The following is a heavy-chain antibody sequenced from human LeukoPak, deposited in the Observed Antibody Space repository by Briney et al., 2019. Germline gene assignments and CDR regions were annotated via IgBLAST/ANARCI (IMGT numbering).Heavy chain of an antibody. CDR3: ARVWGVARGYMDV. D-gene: IGHD3-16*01. CDR2: ISSSGSTI. CDR1: GFTFSSYW. V-gene: IGHV3-48*04. J-gene: IGHJ6*03. Sequence: GGSLRLSCAASGFTFSSYWMSWVRQAPGKGLEWVSYISSSGSTIYYADSVKGRFTISRDNAKNSLYLQMNSLRAEDTAVYYCARVWGVARGYMDVWGKGPRSPSP.